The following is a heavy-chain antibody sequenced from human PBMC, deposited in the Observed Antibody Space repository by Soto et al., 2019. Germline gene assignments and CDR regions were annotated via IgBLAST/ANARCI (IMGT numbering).Heavy chain of an antibody. CDR1: EGSSGRYC. D-gene: IGHD2-2*02. CDR2: IYYSGST. V-gene: IGHV4-59*08. CDR3: ARTHQPLLYAYFDY. Sequence: SVLIPVWCRVSEGSSGRYCWIWIRQTPGKGLEWIGYIYYSGSTNYNPSLKSRVTISVDTSKNQFSLKLSSVTAADTAVYYCARTHQPLLYAYFDYWGQGTLVTV. J-gene: IGHJ4*02.